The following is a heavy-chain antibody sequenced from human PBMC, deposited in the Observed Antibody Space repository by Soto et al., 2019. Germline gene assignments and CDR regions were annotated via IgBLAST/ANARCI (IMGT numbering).Heavy chain of an antibody. J-gene: IGHJ6*02. CDR1: GGSISSYY. CDR2: IYYSGST. V-gene: IGHV4-59*01. CDR3: ARAGWAPYYGMDV. Sequence: PSETLSLTCTVSGGSISSYYWSWIRQPPGKGLEWIGYIYYSGSTNYNPSLKSRVTISVDTSKNQFSLKLSSVTAADTAVYYCARAGWAPYYGMDVWGQGTTVTVSS.